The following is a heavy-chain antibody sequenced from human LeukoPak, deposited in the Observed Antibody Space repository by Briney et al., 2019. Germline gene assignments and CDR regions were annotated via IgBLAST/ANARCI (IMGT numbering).Heavy chain of an antibody. D-gene: IGHD3-10*01. CDR2: INPNSGGT. Sequence: SVKVSCKASGYTFTGYYMHWVRQAPGQGLEWMGRINPNSGGTDYAEKLQGRVTMTRDTSISTAYMELSRLRSDDTAVYYCARDLTMVRGVIITWAGSDDAFDIWGQGTMVTVSS. CDR1: GYTFTGYY. J-gene: IGHJ3*02. CDR3: ARDLTMVRGVIITWAGSDDAFDI. V-gene: IGHV1-2*06.